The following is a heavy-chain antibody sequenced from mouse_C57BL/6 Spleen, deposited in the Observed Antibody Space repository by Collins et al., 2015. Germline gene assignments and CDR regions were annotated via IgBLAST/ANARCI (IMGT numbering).Heavy chain of an antibody. J-gene: IGHJ2*01. CDR3: ARDSSGYADY. CDR2: INYDGSTT. CDR1: GFTFSDYY. V-gene: IGHV5-16*01. D-gene: IGHD3-2*02. Sequence: EVQLVESEGGLVQPGSSMKLSCTASGFTFSDYYMAWVRQVPEKALEWVANINYDGSTTYYLDSLKSRFIISRDNAKNILYLQLSSLKSEDTATYYCARDSSGYADYWGQGTTLTVSS.